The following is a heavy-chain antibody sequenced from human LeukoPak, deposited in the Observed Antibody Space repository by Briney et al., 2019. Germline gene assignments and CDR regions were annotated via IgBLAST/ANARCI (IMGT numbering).Heavy chain of an antibody. V-gene: IGHV3-21*01. CDR3: ARDGITMRILEY. CDR2: ITSSSIYI. J-gene: IGHJ4*02. CDR1: GFTFSRYN. D-gene: IGHD3-10*01. Sequence: PGGSLRLSCAASGFTFSRYNMNWVPQAPGKGLEWVSSITSSSIYIYYADSMKGRFTISRDNAKNSLYLQMDSLRAEDTAVYYCARDGITMRILEYWGQGTLVTVSS.